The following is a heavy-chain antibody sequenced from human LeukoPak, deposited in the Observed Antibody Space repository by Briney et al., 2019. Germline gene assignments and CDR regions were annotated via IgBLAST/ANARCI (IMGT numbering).Heavy chain of an antibody. J-gene: IGHJ3*02. D-gene: IGHD2/OR15-2a*01. CDR1: GFTFSSYG. CDR2: IRYDGSNK. V-gene: IGHV3-30*02. CDR3: ASRTDTSYGFDI. Sequence: GGSLRLSCGASGFTFSSYGMRWVRQAPGKGLEWVAFIRYDGSNKYYADSVKGRFTFSRDNSKNTLYLQMNSLRAEDTAVYYCASRTDTSYGFDIWGQGTMVTVSS.